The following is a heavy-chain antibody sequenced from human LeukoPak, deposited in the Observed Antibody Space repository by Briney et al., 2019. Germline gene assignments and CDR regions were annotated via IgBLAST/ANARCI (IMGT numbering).Heavy chain of an antibody. V-gene: IGHV1-69*13. CDR2: IIPIFGTA. CDR3: ARDKGSSGYYEGFDY. D-gene: IGHD3-22*01. CDR1: GYTFTSYY. Sequence: GASVKVSCKASGYTFTSYYMHWVRQAPGQGLEWMGGIIPIFGTANYAQKFQGRVTITADESTSTAYMELSSLRSEDTAVYYCARDKGSSGYYEGFDYWGQGTLVTVSS. J-gene: IGHJ4*02.